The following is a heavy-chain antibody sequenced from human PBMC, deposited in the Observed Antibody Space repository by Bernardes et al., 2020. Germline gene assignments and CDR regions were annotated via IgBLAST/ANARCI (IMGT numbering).Heavy chain of an antibody. Sequence: GGSLRLSCAASGFTVSSTYMSWVRQAPGKGLEWVSVIYTGGGTYYADSVKGRFTISRDNSKNTLYLQMNSLRAEDTAVYYCARASSGDYPNRWGQGTLVTVS. V-gene: IGHV3-53*01. CDR2: IYTGGGT. CDR3: ARASSGDYPNR. CDR1: GFTVSSTY. J-gene: IGHJ4*02. D-gene: IGHD3-22*01.